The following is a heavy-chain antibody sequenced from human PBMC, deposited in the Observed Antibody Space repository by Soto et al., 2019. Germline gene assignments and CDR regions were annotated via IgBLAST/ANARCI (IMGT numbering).Heavy chain of an antibody. CDR2: VYYTGDT. D-gene: IGHD4-17*01. J-gene: IGHJ6*02. V-gene: IGHV4-59*08. CDR3: VSQGIDYLHGLVDV. CDR1: SGPDRSHN. Sequence: QVQLQQSGPRLVKPSETLSLTCTVSSGPDRSHNWGWIRQPPGRGLEWIGYVYYTGDTAYNPSLRGRVTISANTSTNDISLTLNSVTAADTDVYYCVSQGIDYLHGLVDVWGQGTTVSVSS.